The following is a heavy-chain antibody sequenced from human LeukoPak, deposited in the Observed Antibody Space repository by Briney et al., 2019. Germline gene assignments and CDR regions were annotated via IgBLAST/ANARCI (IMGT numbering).Heavy chain of an antibody. CDR3: ASPRMSSSWSVDY. V-gene: IGHV3-21*01. D-gene: IGHD6-13*01. J-gene: IGHJ4*02. Sequence: GGSLRLSCAASGFTFSSYSMNWVRQAPGKGLEWVSSISSSSSYIYYADSVKGRFTISRDNAKNSLYLQMNSLRAEDTAVYYCASPRMSSSWSVDYWGQGTLVTVSS. CDR2: ISSSSSYI. CDR1: GFTFSSYS.